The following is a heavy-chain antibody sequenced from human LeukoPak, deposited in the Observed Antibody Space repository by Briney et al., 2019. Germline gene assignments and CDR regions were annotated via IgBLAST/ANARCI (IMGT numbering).Heavy chain of an antibody. V-gene: IGHV6-1*01. Sequence: SQTLSLTCAISGDSVSSNSAAWNWIRQSPSRGLEWLGRTYYRSKWYNDYAVSVKSRITINPDTSKNQFSLQLNSMTPEDTAVYYCARGAPLYWELLGHFDYWGQGTLVTVSS. CDR2: TYYRSKWYN. CDR3: ARGAPLYWELLGHFDY. D-gene: IGHD1-26*01. CDR1: GDSVSSNSAA. J-gene: IGHJ4*02.